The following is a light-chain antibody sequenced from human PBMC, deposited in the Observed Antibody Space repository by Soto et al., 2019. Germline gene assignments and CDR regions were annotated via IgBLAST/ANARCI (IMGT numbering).Light chain of an antibody. CDR1: QGIRND. Sequence: AIQMTQSPSALAASLVDRFTITCRASQGIRNDLGWYQQKPGKAPKLLIYAASSLQSGVPSRFSGSGSGTDFTLTISSLQPEDFATYYCLQDYSYPHTFGQGTKVDIK. V-gene: IGKV1-6*01. J-gene: IGKJ1*01. CDR2: AAS. CDR3: LQDYSYPHT.